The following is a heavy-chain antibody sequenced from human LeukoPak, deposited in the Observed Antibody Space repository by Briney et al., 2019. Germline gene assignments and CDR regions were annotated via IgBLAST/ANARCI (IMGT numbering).Heavy chain of an antibody. CDR3: ARVRGITMIVVANWGYYYMDV. J-gene: IGHJ6*03. Sequence: ASVKVSCRALGYIFTDYYIYWVRQAPGQGLEWMGWINPNSGGTNYAQKFQGRVTMTRDTSISTAYMELSWLKSDDTAVYYCARVRGITMIVVANWGYYYMDVWGKGTTVTVSS. V-gene: IGHV1-2*02. D-gene: IGHD3-22*01. CDR1: GYIFTDYY. CDR2: INPNSGGT.